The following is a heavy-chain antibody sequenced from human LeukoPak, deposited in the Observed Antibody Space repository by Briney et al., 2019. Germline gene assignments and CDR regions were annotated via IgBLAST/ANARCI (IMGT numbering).Heavy chain of an antibody. Sequence: QAGGSLRLSCAASGFTFSNYGMNWVRQAPGKGLERVSYISTSSTTIYYADSVKGRFTISRDNAKNSLYLQMNSLRTEDTAVYFCARGSSAYYPDAFDLWGQGTMVTVSS. V-gene: IGHV3-48*04. CDR3: ARGSSAYYPDAFDL. J-gene: IGHJ3*01. D-gene: IGHD3-22*01. CDR2: ISTSSTTI. CDR1: GFTFSNYG.